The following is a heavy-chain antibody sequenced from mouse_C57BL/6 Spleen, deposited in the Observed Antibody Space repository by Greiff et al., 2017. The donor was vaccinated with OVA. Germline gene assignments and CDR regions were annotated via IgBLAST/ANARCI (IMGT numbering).Heavy chain of an antibody. CDR1: GFTLSDYG. J-gene: IGHJ4*01. V-gene: IGHV5-17*01. Sequence: EVKVVESGGGLVKPGGSLKLSCAASGFTLSDYGMHWVRQAPEKGLGWVAYISSGSSTIYYADTVKGRFTISRDNAKNTLFLQMTSLRSEDTAMYYCAREAMDYWGQGTSVTVSS. CDR2: ISSGSSTI. CDR3: AREAMDY.